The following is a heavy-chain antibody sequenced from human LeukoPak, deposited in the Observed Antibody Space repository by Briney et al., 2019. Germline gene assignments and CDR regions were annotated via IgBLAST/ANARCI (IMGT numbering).Heavy chain of an antibody. Sequence: ASVKVSCKVSGYTLTELSMHWVRQAPGKGLEWMGGFDPEDGETIYAQKFQGRVTMTEDTSTDTAYMELSSLRSEDTAVYYCARVGPEPTEIAVAGTPDYWGQGTLVTVSS. J-gene: IGHJ4*02. V-gene: IGHV1-24*01. CDR1: GYTLTELS. D-gene: IGHD6-19*01. CDR3: ARVGPEPTEIAVAGTPDY. CDR2: FDPEDGET.